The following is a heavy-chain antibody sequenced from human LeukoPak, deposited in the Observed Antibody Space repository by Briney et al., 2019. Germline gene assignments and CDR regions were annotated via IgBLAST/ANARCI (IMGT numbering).Heavy chain of an antibody. CDR2: MNPNSGNT. CDR3: ARGLGAAAESLLESDY. J-gene: IGHJ4*02. CDR1: GGTFSSYA. V-gene: IGHV1-8*02. Sequence: ASVKVSCKASGGTFSSYAISWVRQAPGQGLEWMGWMNPNSGNTGYAQKFQGRVTMTRNTSISTAYMELSSLRSEDTAVYYCARGLGAAAESLLESDYWGQGTLVTVSS. D-gene: IGHD6-13*01.